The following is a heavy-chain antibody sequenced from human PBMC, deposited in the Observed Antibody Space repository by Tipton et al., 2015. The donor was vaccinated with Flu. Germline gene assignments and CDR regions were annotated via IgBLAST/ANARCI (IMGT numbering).Heavy chain of an antibody. V-gene: IGHV3-64*01. J-gene: IGHJ4*02. D-gene: IGHD3-10*01. Sequence: SLRLSCAASGFTFSSYAMHWVRQAPGKGLEYVSAISSNGGSTYYANSVKGRFTISRDNSKNTLYLQMGSLRAEDVAVYYCARVHDGSGYDYWGQGTLVTVSS. CDR3: ARVHDGSGYDY. CDR2: ISSNGGST. CDR1: GFTFSSYA.